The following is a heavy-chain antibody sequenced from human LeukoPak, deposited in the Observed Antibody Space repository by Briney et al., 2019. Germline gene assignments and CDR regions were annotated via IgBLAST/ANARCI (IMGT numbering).Heavy chain of an antibody. CDR1: GFTVSNNY. J-gene: IGHJ4*02. V-gene: IGHV3-66*01. CDR3: AKGRVGPYPGTYY. D-gene: IGHD1-26*01. CDR2: IYSGGST. Sequence: PGGSLRLSCAASGFTVSNNYMSWVRQAPGKGLEWVSVIYSGGSTYYADSVKGRFTISRDNSKNTPDLQMNTLRGEDTAVYYCAKGRVGPYPGTYYWGQGTLVTVSS.